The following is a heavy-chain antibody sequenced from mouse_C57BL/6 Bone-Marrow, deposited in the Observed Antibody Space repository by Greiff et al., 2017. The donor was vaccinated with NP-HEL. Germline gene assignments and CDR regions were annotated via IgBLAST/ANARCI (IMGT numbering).Heavy chain of an antibody. CDR2: IYPRSGNT. Sequence: VKLMESGAELARPGASVKLSCKASGYTFTSYGISWVKQRTGQGLEWIGEIYPRSGNTYYNEKFKGKATLTADKSSSTAYMELRSLTSEDSAVYFCATHPWFAYWGQGTLVTVSA. J-gene: IGHJ3*01. V-gene: IGHV1-81*01. CDR3: ATHPWFAY. CDR1: GYTFTSYG.